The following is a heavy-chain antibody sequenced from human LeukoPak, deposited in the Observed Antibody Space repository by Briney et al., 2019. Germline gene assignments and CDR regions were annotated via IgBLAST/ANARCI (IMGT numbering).Heavy chain of an antibody. J-gene: IGHJ1*01. D-gene: IGHD3-10*01. CDR2: LYYNGSA. V-gene: IGHV4-59*01. CDR1: GGSISDYS. Sequence: SETLSLTCTVSGGSISDYSWSWIRQPPGKGLEWIGNLYYNGSANHNPSLKSRVTISSDTSKNQFSLKLTSVTAADTAVYYCARDEVRFPRVFQHWGQGTLVTVSS. CDR3: ARDEVRFPRVFQH.